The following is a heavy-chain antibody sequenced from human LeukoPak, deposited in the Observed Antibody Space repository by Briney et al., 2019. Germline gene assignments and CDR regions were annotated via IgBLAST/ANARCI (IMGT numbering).Heavy chain of an antibody. D-gene: IGHD2-15*01. CDR3: ARASFHIVVVVAATRIGKLFDD. CDR1: GGSFSGYY. J-gene: IGHJ4*02. V-gene: IGHV4-34*01. CDR2: INHSGSA. Sequence: SETLSLTCAVYGGSFSGYYWSWIRQRPGKGLEWVGGINHSGSANYNPSLKSRVTISVYTCKNQFSLKLSSVTAADTAVYYCARASFHIVVVVAATRIGKLFDDWHQGLLVTVSS.